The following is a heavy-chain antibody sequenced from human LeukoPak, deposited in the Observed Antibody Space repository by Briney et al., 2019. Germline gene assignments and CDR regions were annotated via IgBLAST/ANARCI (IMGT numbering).Heavy chain of an antibody. CDR2: IKQDGSEK. CDR1: GFSFSASA. J-gene: IGHJ4*02. Sequence: GGSLRLSCVASGFSFSASAIHWVRQAPGKGLEWVANIKQDGSEKYYVDSVKGRFTISRDNAKNSLYLQMNSLRAEDTAVYYCAREAYGGNSEVFDYWGQGTLVTVSS. V-gene: IGHV3-7*03. CDR3: AREAYGGNSEVFDY. D-gene: IGHD4-23*01.